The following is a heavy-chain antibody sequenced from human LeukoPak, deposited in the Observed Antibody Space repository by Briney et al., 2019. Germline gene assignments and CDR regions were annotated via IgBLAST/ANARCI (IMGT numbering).Heavy chain of an antibody. V-gene: IGHV1-2*02. Sequence: ASVKVSCKASGYTFTGYYMHWVRQAPGQGLEWMGWINPNSGGTNYAQKFQGRVTVTRDTSISTAYMELRRLRSDDTAVYYCARDSGERGSGSYLIAYWGQGTLVTVSS. D-gene: IGHD3-10*01. CDR1: GYTFTGYY. J-gene: IGHJ4*02. CDR3: ARDSGERGSGSYLIAY. CDR2: INPNSGGT.